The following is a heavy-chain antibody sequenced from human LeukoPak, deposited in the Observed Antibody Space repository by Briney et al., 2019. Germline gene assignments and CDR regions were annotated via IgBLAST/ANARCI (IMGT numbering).Heavy chain of an antibody. D-gene: IGHD3-10*02. J-gene: IGHJ6*04. Sequence: GGSLRLSCAASGFTFSSYEMTCVRQDPGKGQEWVSYISSSGSTIYYADSVKGRFTISRDNAKNSLYLQMNSLRAEDTAVYYCAELGITMIGGVWGKGTTVTISS. CDR3: AELGITMIGGV. CDR1: GFTFSSYE. V-gene: IGHV3-48*03. CDR2: ISSSGSTI.